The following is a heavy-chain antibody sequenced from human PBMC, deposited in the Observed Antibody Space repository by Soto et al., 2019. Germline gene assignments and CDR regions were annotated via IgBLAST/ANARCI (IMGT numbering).Heavy chain of an antibody. V-gene: IGHV4-34*01. CDR3: ATTAARQSGYYYYYGMAV. D-gene: IGHD6-6*01. Sequence: QVQLQQWGAGLLKPSETLSLTCAVYGGSFSDYYWSWIRQPPGKGLEWIGEINHSGSTNYNPSLKSRLPISVDMSKKQSALTLSSVAAAATAVYYRATTAARQSGYYYYYGMAVWGQGTTVTVSS. CDR2: INHSGST. J-gene: IGHJ6*02. CDR1: GGSFSDYY.